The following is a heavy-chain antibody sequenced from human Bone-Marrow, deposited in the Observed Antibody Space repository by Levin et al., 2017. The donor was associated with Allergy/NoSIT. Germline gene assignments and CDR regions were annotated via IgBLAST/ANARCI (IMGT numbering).Heavy chain of an antibody. CDR2: IYYSGST. J-gene: IGHJ4*02. CDR3: ARLADYVWGSFRTDFDY. CDR1: GGSVSNSRYY. D-gene: IGHD3-16*02. V-gene: IGHV4-39*01. Sequence: SETLSLTCTVSGGSVSNSRYYWGWIRQSPGKGLQWIGTIYYSGSTDYNPSLKSRVTMSLETSRNQFSLKLTSVTAADTAVYYCARLADYVWGSFRTDFDYWGQGTRVTVSS.